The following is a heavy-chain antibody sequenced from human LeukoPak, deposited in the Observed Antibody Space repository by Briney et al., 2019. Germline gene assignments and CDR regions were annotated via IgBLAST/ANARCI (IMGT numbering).Heavy chain of an antibody. J-gene: IGHJ3*02. CDR1: GFSFSSFA. Sequence: GGSLRLSCAASGFSFSSFAMMWFRQAPGMGLELISAILSGGDVFFYGDSVRGRFTISRDDSTNTLFLQMNNLRADDSAVYYCARDPNGNYVGAFEMWGPGTTVTVSP. CDR3: ARDPNGNYVGAFEM. D-gene: IGHD4-17*01. CDR2: ILSGGDVF. V-gene: IGHV3-23*01.